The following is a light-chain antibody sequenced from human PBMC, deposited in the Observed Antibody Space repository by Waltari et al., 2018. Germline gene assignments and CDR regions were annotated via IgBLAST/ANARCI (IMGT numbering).Light chain of an antibody. CDR3: QQSYSTPRLT. V-gene: IGKV1-39*01. Sequence: DIQMTQSPSSLSASVGDRVTITCRASQSISSYLNWYQQKPGKAPNLLIYAASSLQSGVPSRFSGSGSGTDFTLTISSLQPEDFATDYCQQSYSTPRLTFGGGTKVEIK. CDR2: AAS. CDR1: QSISSY. J-gene: IGKJ4*01.